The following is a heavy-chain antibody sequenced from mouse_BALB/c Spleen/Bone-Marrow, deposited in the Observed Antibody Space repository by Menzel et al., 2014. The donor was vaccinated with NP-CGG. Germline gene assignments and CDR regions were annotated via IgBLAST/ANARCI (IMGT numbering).Heavy chain of an antibody. J-gene: IGHJ3*01. CDR3: ASPIYYDDPLCAY. V-gene: IGHV2-9*02. CDR2: IWAGGST. Sequence: VQLQQSGPGLVAPSQSLSITCTVSGFSLTSYGVHWVRQPPGKGLEWLGVIWAGGSTNYNSALMSRLSISKDNSKSQVFLKMNSLQTDDTAIYYCASPIYYDDPLCAYWGQGTLVTVSA. D-gene: IGHD2-13*01. CDR1: GFSLTSYG.